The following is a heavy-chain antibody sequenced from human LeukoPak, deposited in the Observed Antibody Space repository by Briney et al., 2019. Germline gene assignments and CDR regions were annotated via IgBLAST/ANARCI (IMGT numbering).Heavy chain of an antibody. CDR2: IYHSGST. CDR3: AREVVVVPAAVIIDY. V-gene: IGHV4-4*02. D-gene: IGHD2-2*01. Sequence: SETLSLTCAVSGGSISSSNWWSWVRQPPGKGLVWIGEIYHSGSTNYNPSLKSRVTISVDKSKNQFSLKLSSVTAADTAVYYCAREVVVVPAAVIIDYWGQGTLVTVSS. J-gene: IGHJ4*02. CDR1: GGSISSSNW.